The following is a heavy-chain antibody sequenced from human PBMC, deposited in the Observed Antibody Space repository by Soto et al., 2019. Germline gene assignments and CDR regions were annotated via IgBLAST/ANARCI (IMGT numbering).Heavy chain of an antibody. Sequence: GGSLRLSCTASGFTVGDYAMSWFRQAPGKGLEWVGFIRSKAYGGTTEYAASVKGRFTISRDDSKSIAYLQMNSLKTEDTAVYYCTRGWIEIYYYYGMDVWGQGTTVTVSS. V-gene: IGHV3-49*03. CDR3: TRGWIEIYYYYGMDV. J-gene: IGHJ6*02. CDR1: GFTVGDYA. D-gene: IGHD5-12*01. CDR2: IRSKAYGGTT.